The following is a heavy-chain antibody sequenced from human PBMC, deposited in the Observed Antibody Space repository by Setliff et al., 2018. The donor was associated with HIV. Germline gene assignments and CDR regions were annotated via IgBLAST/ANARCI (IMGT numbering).Heavy chain of an antibody. V-gene: IGHV3-33*01. CDR1: GFMFSSYG. CDR2: IWYDGSNK. J-gene: IGHJ6*03. Sequence: SCAASGFMFSSYGMHWVRQAPGKGLEWVAVIWYDGSNKYYADSVKGRFTISRDNSKNTLYLQMNSLRAEDTAVYYCARGFSSSWYYYYMGVWGKGTTVTV. D-gene: IGHD6-13*01. CDR3: ARGFSSSWYYYYMGV.